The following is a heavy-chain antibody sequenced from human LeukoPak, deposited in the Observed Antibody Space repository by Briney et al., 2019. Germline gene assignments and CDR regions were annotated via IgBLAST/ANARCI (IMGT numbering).Heavy chain of an antibody. CDR1: GFTFSSYA. CDR2: ISYDGSNK. D-gene: IGHD3-10*01. V-gene: IGHV3-30*01. CDR3: ARDGKYGSGSYWFDY. J-gene: IGHJ4*02. Sequence: GGSLRLSCAASGFTFSSYAMHWVRQAPGKGLEWVAVISYDGSNKYYADSVKGRFTISRDNSKNTLYLQMNSLRAEDTAVYYCARDGKYGSGSYWFDYWGQGTLVTVSP.